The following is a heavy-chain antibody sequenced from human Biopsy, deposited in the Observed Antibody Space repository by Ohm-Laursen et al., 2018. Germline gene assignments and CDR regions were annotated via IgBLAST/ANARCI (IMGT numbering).Heavy chain of an antibody. V-gene: IGHV4-59*08. Sequence: SETLSLTCSVSGGSISDYYWSWLRQPPGKGLEWIGYISYSGSTNYKASLKSGITISADTSKTQISVRLNSVPAADTAVYYCARHQVSDMVGRTENWFDPWGQGTLVTVSS. J-gene: IGHJ5*02. CDR3: ARHQVSDMVGRTENWFDP. D-gene: IGHD2-15*01. CDR1: GGSISDYY. CDR2: ISYSGST.